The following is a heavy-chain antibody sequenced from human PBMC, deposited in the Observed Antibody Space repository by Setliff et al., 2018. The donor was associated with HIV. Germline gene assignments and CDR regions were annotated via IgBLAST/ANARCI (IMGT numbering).Heavy chain of an antibody. CDR1: GGSISSTSHY. D-gene: IGHD3-9*01. V-gene: IGHV4-61*02. CDR2: IFTSGSA. CDR3: ARAFYGISAGYYYFDV. J-gene: IGHJ4*02. Sequence: SETLSLTCTVSGGSISSTSHYWTWIRQPAEKGLEWLGRIFTSGSASYNPPLESRVTFSVDTSKNQFALKLTSVTAADTAVYYCARAFYGISAGYYYFDVWGQGALVTVSS.